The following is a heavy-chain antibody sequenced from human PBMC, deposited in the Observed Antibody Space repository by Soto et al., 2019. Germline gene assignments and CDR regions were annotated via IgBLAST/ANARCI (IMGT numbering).Heavy chain of an antibody. J-gene: IGHJ6*02. V-gene: IGHV3-30*18. Sequence: GGSLRLSCEASGFTFSSYAMHWVRQAPGKGLGWVAVIAYDGSNKYYADTVKGRFTISRDNSKNTLYPQMNSLRAEDTAVYYCAKDLGYCSGGSCYYYGMDVWGQGTTVTV. CDR3: AKDLGYCSGGSCYYYGMDV. D-gene: IGHD2-15*01. CDR1: GFTFSSYA. CDR2: IAYDGSNK.